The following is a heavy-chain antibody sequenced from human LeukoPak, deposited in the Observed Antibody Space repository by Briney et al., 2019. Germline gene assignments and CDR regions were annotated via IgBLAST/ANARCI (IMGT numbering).Heavy chain of an antibody. J-gene: IGHJ4*02. D-gene: IGHD6-19*01. CDR3: ASRSVSGFDY. V-gene: IGHV4-4*07. CDR2: SYTSGSS. CDR1: GGSISTYY. Sequence: SETLSLTCTVSGGSISTYYWSWIRQLAGKGLEWIGRSYTSGSSNYNPSLKSRVTISVDKSKNQFSLKLSSVTAADTAVYYCASRSVSGFDYWGQGTLVTVSS.